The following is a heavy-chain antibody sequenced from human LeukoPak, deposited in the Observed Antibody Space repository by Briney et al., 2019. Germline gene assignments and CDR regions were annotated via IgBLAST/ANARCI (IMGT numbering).Heavy chain of an antibody. Sequence: SETLSLTCTVSGGAISSYYWSWIRQPPGKGLEWIGNIYYSRSTNYNPSLKSRVTISVDTSKNQFSLKLSSVTAADTAVYYCASGRDYYDSSGYYYYYYGMDVWGQGTTVTVSS. D-gene: IGHD3-22*01. CDR3: ASGRDYYDSSGYYYYYYGMDV. J-gene: IGHJ6*02. CDR2: IYYSRST. V-gene: IGHV4-59*08. CDR1: GGAISSYY.